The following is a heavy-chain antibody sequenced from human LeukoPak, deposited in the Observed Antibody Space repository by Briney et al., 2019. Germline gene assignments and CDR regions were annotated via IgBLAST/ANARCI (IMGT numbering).Heavy chain of an antibody. CDR1: GGSFSGLY. D-gene: IGHD2-15*01. J-gene: IGHJ3*02. V-gene: IGHV4-34*01. CDR2: INHSGLT. CDR3: ASDTLQGAFDI. Sequence: SETLSLTCAVYGGSFSGLYGSWIRQPPGNGLEWIGEINHSGLTNDNPSLKSRVTISVDTSKNQFSLKLSSVTAADTAVYYCASDTLQGAFDIWGQGTMVTVSS.